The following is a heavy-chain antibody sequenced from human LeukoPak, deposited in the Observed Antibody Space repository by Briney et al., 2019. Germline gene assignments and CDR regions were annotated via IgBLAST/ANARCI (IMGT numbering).Heavy chain of an antibody. Sequence: GGSLRLSCAASGFTFDDYAMHWVRQAPGKGLEWVSLISWDGGSTYYADSVKGRFTISRDNSKNSLYLQMNSLRAEDTTLYYCAKDSGRGIVGATTDFHYWGQGTLVTVSS. CDR1: GFTFDDYA. V-gene: IGHV3-43D*03. J-gene: IGHJ4*02. CDR2: ISWDGGST. D-gene: IGHD1-26*01. CDR3: AKDSGRGIVGATTDFHY.